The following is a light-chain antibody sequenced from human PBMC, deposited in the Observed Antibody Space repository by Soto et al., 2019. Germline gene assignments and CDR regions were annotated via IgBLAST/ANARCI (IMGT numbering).Light chain of an antibody. V-gene: IGKV3-15*01. CDR3: QQYKNWPTVT. CDR1: QSVSSN. Sequence: EIVRPLSPATVSVSPGERDPLSCRASQSVSSNLAWYQQKPCQAPRLLIYGASTRATGIPARFSGSGSGTEFTLTISCLQSQDLAVYYGQQYKNWPTVTGGGGTMVAIK. J-gene: IGKJ4*01. CDR2: GAS.